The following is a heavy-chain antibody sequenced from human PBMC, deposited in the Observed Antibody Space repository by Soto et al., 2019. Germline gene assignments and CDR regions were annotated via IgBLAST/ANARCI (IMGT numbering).Heavy chain of an antibody. Sequence: QVQLVESGGGLVKPGGSLRLSCAASGFTFSAYYMSWIRQAPGKGLEWVSYVSSSSSYKNYADSVKGRFTIPRDNSKNSLLLQKNSLRAEDTAVYYFAKTLPMENNDRKYDYWGPGTLVTVSS. J-gene: IGHJ4*02. CDR3: AKTLPMENNDRKYDY. CDR2: VSSSSSYK. D-gene: IGHD1-1*01. V-gene: IGHV3-11*06. CDR1: GFTFSAYY.